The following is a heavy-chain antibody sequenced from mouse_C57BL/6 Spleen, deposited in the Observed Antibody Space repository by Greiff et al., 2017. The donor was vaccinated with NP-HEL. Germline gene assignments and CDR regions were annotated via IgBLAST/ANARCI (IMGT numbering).Heavy chain of an antibody. V-gene: IGHV1-15*01. CDR1: GYTFTDYE. D-gene: IGHD2-1*01. Sequence: QVQLKQSGAELVRPGASVTLSCKASGYTFTDYEMHWVKQTPVHGLEWIGAIDPETGGTAYNQKFKGKAILTADKSSSTAYMELRSLTSEDSAVYYCTRKDLLWLAYWGQGTLVTVSA. CDR3: TRKDLLWLAY. CDR2: IDPETGGT. J-gene: IGHJ3*01.